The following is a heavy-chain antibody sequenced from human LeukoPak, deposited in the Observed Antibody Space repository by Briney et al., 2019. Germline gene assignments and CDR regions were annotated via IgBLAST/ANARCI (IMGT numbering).Heavy chain of an antibody. CDR1: GFTFSSYA. J-gene: IGHJ4*02. D-gene: IGHD2-21*02. Sequence: GGSLRLSCAASGFTFSSYAMHWVRQAPGKGLEWVAVISYDGSNKYYADSVKGRFTISSDNSKNTLYLQMNSLRAEDTAVYYCAREAYCGGDCYSFDYWGQGTLVTVSS. V-gene: IGHV3-30*04. CDR3: AREAYCGGDCYSFDY. CDR2: ISYDGSNK.